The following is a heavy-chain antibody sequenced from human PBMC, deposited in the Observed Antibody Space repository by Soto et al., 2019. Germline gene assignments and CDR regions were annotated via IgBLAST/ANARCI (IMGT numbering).Heavy chain of an antibody. CDR3: AKDRRAGGNYGFYSDF. J-gene: IGHJ4*02. CDR1: GFTFSSYG. CDR2: SRATCAGT. Sequence: EVQLLESGGGLVQPGGSLRLSCAASGFTFSSYGMTWVRQAPGKGLEWVSFSRATCAGTYYADSVKGRFTISRDNSNNTLYLQMTSLRADDTAVYYCAKDRRAGGNYGFYSDFWGQGALVIVSS. V-gene: IGHV3-23*01. D-gene: IGHD1-7*01.